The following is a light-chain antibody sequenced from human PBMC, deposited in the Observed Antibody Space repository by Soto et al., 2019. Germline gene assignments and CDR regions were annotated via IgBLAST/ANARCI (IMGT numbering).Light chain of an antibody. CDR1: HSVSSSY. Sequence: EIGLTQSPGTLSLSPGERATLSCRATHSVSSSYLAWYQQKPGQAPRLLIYGASSRATGIPDRFSGSGSGTDFTLTISRLEPEDFAVYYCQHYGSSPRTFGQGTKVEIK. V-gene: IGKV3-20*01. CDR2: GAS. CDR3: QHYGSSPRT. J-gene: IGKJ1*01.